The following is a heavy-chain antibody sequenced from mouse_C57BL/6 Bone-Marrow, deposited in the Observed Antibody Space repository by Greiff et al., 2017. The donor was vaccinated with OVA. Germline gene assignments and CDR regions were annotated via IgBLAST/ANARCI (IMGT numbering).Heavy chain of an antibody. Sequence: QVQLKQPGAELVKPGASVKLSCKASGYTFTSYWMHWVKQRPGQGLEWIGMIHPNSGSTNYNEKFKSKATLTVDKSSSTAYMQLSSLTSEDSAVYYCARSPYDGYYFYFDYWGQGTTLTVSS. V-gene: IGHV1-64*01. D-gene: IGHD2-3*01. CDR1: GYTFTSYW. J-gene: IGHJ2*01. CDR3: ARSPYDGYYFYFDY. CDR2: IHPNSGST.